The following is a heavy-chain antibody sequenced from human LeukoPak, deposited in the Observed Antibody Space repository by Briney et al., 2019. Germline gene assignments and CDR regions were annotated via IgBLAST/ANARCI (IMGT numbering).Heavy chain of an antibody. D-gene: IGHD6-6*01. Sequence: GGSLRLSCAASGFTFSNCAMHWVRQAPGKGLEWVAVISYDGSNKYYADSVKGRFTISRDNSKNTLYLQMNSLRAEDTAVYYCARDPDEYSSSFGWFDPWGQGTLVTVSS. CDR3: ARDPDEYSSSFGWFDP. CDR1: GFTFSNCA. V-gene: IGHV3-30*01. J-gene: IGHJ5*02. CDR2: ISYDGSNK.